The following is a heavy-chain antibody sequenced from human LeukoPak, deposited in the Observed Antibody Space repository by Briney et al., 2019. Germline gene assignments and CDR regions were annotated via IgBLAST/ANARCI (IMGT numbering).Heavy chain of an antibody. CDR3: ARVIAVASDFDY. Sequence: APVKVSCKASGYTFTSYGISWVRQAPGQGLEWMGWISAYNGNTNYAQKLQGRVTMTTDTSTSTAYMELRSLRSDDTAVYYCARVIAVASDFDYWGQGTLVTVSS. J-gene: IGHJ4*02. CDR1: GYTFTSYG. D-gene: IGHD6-19*01. CDR2: ISAYNGNT. V-gene: IGHV1-18*01.